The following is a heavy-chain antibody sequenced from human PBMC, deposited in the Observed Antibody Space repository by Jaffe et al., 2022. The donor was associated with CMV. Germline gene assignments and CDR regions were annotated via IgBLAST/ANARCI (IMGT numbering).Heavy chain of an antibody. Sequence: QVLLMTSGAEVKKPGSSVTVSCKASGGSFSAFGVSWVRQAPEKGLEWMGRIVPIVDAVDYGQKFQDRVTITADRSTGTTSLQLRRLTSDDTATYYCAREPAMAAHFDLWGQGALVTVSS. D-gene: IGHD2-2*01. J-gene: IGHJ4*02. CDR3: AREPAMAAHFDL. CDR1: GGSFSAFG. V-gene: IGHV1-69*06. CDR2: IVPIVDAV.